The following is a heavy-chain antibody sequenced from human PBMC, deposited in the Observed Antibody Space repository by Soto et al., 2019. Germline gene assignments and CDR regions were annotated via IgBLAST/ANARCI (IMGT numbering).Heavy chain of an antibody. D-gene: IGHD5-18*01. CDR3: ANSGYSYGSV. CDR2: ISYDGSNK. J-gene: IGHJ4*02. Sequence: QVQLVESGGGVVQPGRSLRLSCAASGFTFSSYGMHWVRQAPGKGLEWVAVISYDGSNKYYADSVKGRFTISRDNSKNPLYLQMNSLRAEDTAVYYCANSGYSYGSVWGQGTLVTVSS. V-gene: IGHV3-30*18. CDR1: GFTFSSYG.